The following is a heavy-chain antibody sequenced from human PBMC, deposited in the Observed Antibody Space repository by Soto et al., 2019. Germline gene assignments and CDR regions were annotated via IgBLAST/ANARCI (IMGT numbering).Heavy chain of an antibody. CDR1: GFTFSSYV. Sequence: GGSLRHSCAASGFTFSSYVMHWVRQAPGKGLEWVAVIWYDGGNKYYADSVKGRFTISRDNSKDTLYLQMNSLRAEDTAVYYCARDRGDTAMVGNYYYYYGMDVWGQGTTVTVSS. J-gene: IGHJ6*02. D-gene: IGHD5-18*01. CDR3: ARDRGDTAMVGNYYYYYGMDV. V-gene: IGHV3-33*01. CDR2: IWYDGGNK.